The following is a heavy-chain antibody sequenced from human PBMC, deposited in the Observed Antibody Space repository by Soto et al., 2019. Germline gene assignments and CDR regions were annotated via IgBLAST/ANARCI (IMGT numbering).Heavy chain of an antibody. V-gene: IGHV4-59*08. CDR3: ASHLFDSWKGYHYYYYMGV. D-gene: IGHD3-3*01. Sequence: QVQLQESGPGLVKPSETLSLTCSVPGCCIRSHNWSWIRQPPGKGLEWIGCMYYKAITEYKPSLKRRLAISADDSNNKVPRRLTSVTAADTAVYYWASHLFDSWKGYHYYYYMGVWGKGTAVTVSS. CDR1: GCCIRSHN. CDR2: MYYKAIT. J-gene: IGHJ6*03.